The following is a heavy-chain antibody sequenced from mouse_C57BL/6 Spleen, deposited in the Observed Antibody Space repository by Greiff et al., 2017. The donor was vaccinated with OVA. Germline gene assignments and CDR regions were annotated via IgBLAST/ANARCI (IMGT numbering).Heavy chain of an antibody. J-gene: IGHJ4*01. CDR1: GYTFTSYW. CDR2: IYPGNSDT. D-gene: IGHD2-4*01. Sequence: VQLQQSGTVLARPGASVKMSCKTSGYTFTSYWMHWVKQRPGQGLEWIGAIYPGNSDTSYNQKFKGKAKLTAVTSASTAYMELSSLTNEDSAVYYCTRLDDYDGAYYAMDYWGQGTSVTVSS. CDR3: TRLDDYDGAYYAMDY. V-gene: IGHV1-5*01.